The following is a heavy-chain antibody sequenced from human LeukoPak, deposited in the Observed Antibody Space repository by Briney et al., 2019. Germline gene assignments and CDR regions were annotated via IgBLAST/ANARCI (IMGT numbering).Heavy chain of an antibody. CDR2: INTDGSNT. CDR3: AKASLGYSSPPVYY. CDR1: GFTFSNYW. V-gene: IGHV3-74*01. J-gene: IGHJ4*02. Sequence: GGSLRLSCAASGFTFSNYWMHWVRQVPGKGLVWVSRINTDGSNTNYADFVKGRFTISRDNAKNTVYLQMNSLRAEDTAVYYCAKASLGYSSPPVYYWGQGALVTVSS. D-gene: IGHD6-13*01.